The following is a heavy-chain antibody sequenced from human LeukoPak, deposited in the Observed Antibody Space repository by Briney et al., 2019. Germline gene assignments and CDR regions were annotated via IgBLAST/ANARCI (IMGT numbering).Heavy chain of an antibody. CDR3: ARNPTSMVRGVTPPYNWFDP. CDR2: INPNSGGT. J-gene: IGHJ5*02. CDR1: GYTFTNYG. Sequence: GASVKVSCKASGYTFTNYGINWVRQAPGQGLEWMGWINPNSGGTNYAQKFQGRVTMTRDTSISTAYMELSRLRSDDTAVYYCARNPTSMVRGVTPPYNWFDPWGQGTLVTVSS. V-gene: IGHV1-2*02. D-gene: IGHD3-10*01.